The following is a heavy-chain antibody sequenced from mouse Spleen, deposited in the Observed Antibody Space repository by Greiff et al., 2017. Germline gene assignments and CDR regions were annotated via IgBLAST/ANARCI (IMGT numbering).Heavy chain of an antibody. V-gene: IGHV1-26*01. D-gene: IGHD1-1*01. CDR1: GYTFTDYY. J-gene: IGHJ4*01. CDR2: INPNNGGT. CDR3: ARRRDYGSYYYYAMDY. Sequence: EVQLQQSGPELVKPGASVKISCKASGYTFTDYYMNWVKQSHGKSLEWIGDINPNNGGTSYNQKFKGKATLTVDKSSSTAYMELRSLTSEDSAVYYCARRRDYGSYYYYAMDYWGQGTSVTVSS.